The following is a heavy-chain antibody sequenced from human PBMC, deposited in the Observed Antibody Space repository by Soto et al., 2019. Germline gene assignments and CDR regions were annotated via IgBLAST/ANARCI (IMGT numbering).Heavy chain of an antibody. CDR1: GFSFDEYA. Sequence: EVQLVESGGGLVQPGRSLRLSCAASGFSFDEYAMHWVRQAPGKGLEWVSGISWNSGTMGYGGSVKGRFTISRDNAKSSLYLQMNSLRAEDAALYYCAKGFCSSTRCLTYSYMDVWGKGTTVTVSS. J-gene: IGHJ6*03. CDR3: AKGFCSSTRCLTYSYMDV. V-gene: IGHV3-9*01. D-gene: IGHD2-2*01. CDR2: ISWNSGTM.